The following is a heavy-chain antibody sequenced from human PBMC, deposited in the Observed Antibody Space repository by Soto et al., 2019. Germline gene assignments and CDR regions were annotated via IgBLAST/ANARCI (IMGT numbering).Heavy chain of an antibody. V-gene: IGHV4-59*01. CDR1: GGSITSYY. D-gene: IGHD3-10*01. CDR2: IHNSGST. J-gene: IGHJ4*01. Sequence: QVQLQESGPGLVKPSETLSLTFTVSGGSITSYYWSWIRQPPGKGLEWIGYIHNSGSTSYNPSLQSRVTISADVPKNQFSLDLRSVTAADTAVYYCARRWSGTDYWGHGTLVTVSS. CDR3: ARRWSGTDY.